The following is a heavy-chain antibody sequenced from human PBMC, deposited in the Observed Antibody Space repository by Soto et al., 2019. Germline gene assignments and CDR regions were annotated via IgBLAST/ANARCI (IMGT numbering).Heavy chain of an antibody. J-gene: IGHJ6*02. CDR2: IIPIFGTA. Sequence: GASVKVSCKASGGTFSSYAISWVRQAPGQGPEWMGGIIPIFGTANYAQKFQGRVTITADESTSTAYMELSSLRSEDTAVYYCARGRTVRGVRYYYGMDVWGQGTTVTVSS. CDR1: GGTFSSYA. V-gene: IGHV1-69*13. D-gene: IGHD3-10*01. CDR3: ARGRTVRGVRYYYGMDV.